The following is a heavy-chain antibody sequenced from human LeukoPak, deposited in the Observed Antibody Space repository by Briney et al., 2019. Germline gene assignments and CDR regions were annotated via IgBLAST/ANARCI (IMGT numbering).Heavy chain of an antibody. CDR2: IGGSVGSM. V-gene: IGHV3-23*01. CDR3: AKGGNSWDLFDY. D-gene: IGHD6-13*01. CDR1: GFTFSSYV. Sequence: PGGSLRLSCAASGFTFSSYVMSWVRQAPGKGLEWVSNIGGSVGSMFYAASVKGRFAISRDNSKKTLFLQMNNLRVEDTAVYYCAKGGNSWDLFDYWGQGTLVTVSS. J-gene: IGHJ4*02.